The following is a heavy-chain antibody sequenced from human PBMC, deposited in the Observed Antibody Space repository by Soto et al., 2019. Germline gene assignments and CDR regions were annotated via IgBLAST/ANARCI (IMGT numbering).Heavy chain of an antibody. J-gene: IGHJ4*02. CDR2: INSDGSST. D-gene: IGHD1-26*01. CDR3: ASPLMVGVPLLDY. Sequence: GGSLRLSCAASGFTFSSYSMNWVRQAPGKGLVWVSRINSDGSSTSYADSVKGRFTISRDNAKNTLYLQMNSLRAEDTAVYYYASPLMVGVPLLDYWGQGTLVTVPS. CDR1: GFTFSSYS. V-gene: IGHV3-74*01.